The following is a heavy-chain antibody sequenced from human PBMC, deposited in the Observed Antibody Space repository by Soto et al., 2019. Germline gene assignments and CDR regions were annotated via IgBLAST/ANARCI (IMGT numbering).Heavy chain of an antibody. Sequence: GGSLRLSCAASGFTFSSYGMHWVRQAPGKGLEWVAVIWYDGSNKYYADSVKGRFTISRDNSRNTLYLQMNSLRAEDTAVYYCARDKGMRWEFRYWGQGTLVTVSS. V-gene: IGHV3-33*01. CDR3: ARDKGMRWEFRY. CDR2: IWYDGSNK. CDR1: GFTFSSYG. J-gene: IGHJ4*02. D-gene: IGHD1-26*01.